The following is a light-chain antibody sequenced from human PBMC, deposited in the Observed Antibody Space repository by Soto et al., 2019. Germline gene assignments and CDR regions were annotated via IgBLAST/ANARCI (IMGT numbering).Light chain of an antibody. CDR3: SSYVGGAL. V-gene: IGLV2-23*01. J-gene: IGLJ3*02. Sequence: QSALAQPASVSGSPGQSITISCTATSSDVTNYNLVSWYQQRPGEAPGLIIYEDTKRPSGVSHRFSGSRSDNTASLTISGLQTEDEGDYYCSSYVGGALFGGGTKLTVL. CDR1: SSDVTNYNL. CDR2: EDT.